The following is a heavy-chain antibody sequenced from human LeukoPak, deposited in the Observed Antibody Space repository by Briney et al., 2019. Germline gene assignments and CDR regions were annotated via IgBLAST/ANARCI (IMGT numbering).Heavy chain of an antibody. CDR2: IHYSGLS. V-gene: IGHV4-59*11. D-gene: IGHD3-22*01. CDR1: GGSITSHY. J-gene: IGHJ3*01. CDR3: ARNYYDSRGEAFDV. Sequence: SETLSLTCTVSGGSITSHYWSWIRQPPGKGLEWIGYIHYSGLSNYNPSLKSRVTLSVGTSKNQFSLKLSSATAADTAVYYGARNYYDSRGEAFDVWGQGAMVTVSS.